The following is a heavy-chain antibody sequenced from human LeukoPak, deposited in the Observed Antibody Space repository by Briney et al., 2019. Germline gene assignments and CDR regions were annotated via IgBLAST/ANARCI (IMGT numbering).Heavy chain of an antibody. D-gene: IGHD2-2*01. CDR3: AKTQSSTSYYYYGMDV. J-gene: IGHJ6*02. CDR2: ISGSGGST. V-gene: IGHV3-23*01. CDR1: GFTFSSYA. Sequence: RPGGSLRLSCAASGFTFSSYAMSWVRQAPGKGLEWVSAISGSGGSTYYADSVKGRFTISRDNSKNTLYLQMNSLRAEDTAVYYCAKTQSSTSYYYYGMDVWGQGTTVTVSS.